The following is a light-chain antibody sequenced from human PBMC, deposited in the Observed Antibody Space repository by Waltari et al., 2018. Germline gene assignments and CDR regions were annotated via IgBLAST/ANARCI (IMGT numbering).Light chain of an antibody. Sequence: SYELTQPPSVSVSPGQTASITRSGDKLGDKYASWYQQKPGQSPVLVIYQDSKRPSGIPERFSGSNSGNTATLTISGTQAMDEADYYCQAWDSSTYVVFGGGTKLTVL. CDR2: QDS. CDR3: QAWDSSTYVV. CDR1: KLGDKY. J-gene: IGLJ2*01. V-gene: IGLV3-1*01.